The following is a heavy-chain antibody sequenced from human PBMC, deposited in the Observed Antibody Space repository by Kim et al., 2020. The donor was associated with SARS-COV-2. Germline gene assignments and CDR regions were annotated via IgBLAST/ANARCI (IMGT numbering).Heavy chain of an antibody. CDR3: AKSRAVTGAFDF. V-gene: IGHV3-23*05. CDR2: T. D-gene: IGHD3-10*01. Sequence: TEDAESVKGRLTIARDNAKNTLYLQMDSLRVGDTAVYYCAKSRAVTGAFDFWGQGTLLTVSS. J-gene: IGHJ4*02.